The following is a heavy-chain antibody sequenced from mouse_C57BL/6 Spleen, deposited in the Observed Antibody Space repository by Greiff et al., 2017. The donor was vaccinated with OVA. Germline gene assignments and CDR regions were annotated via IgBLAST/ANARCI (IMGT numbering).Heavy chain of an antibody. D-gene: IGHD4-1*01. CDR1: GFTFSSYT. CDR2: ISGGGGNT. Sequence: EVQLVESGGGLVKPGGSLKLSCAASGFTFSSYTMSWVRQTPEKRLEWVATISGGGGNTYYPDSVKGRFTISRDNAKNTLYLQMSSLRSEDTALYYCARRTGRGLWYFDVWGTGTTVTVSS. V-gene: IGHV5-9*01. CDR3: ARRTGRGLWYFDV. J-gene: IGHJ1*03.